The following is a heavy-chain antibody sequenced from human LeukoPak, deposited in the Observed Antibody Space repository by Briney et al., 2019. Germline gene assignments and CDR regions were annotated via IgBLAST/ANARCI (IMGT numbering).Heavy chain of an antibody. V-gene: IGHV3-53*01. CDR1: GFTVSSNS. J-gene: IGHJ4*02. D-gene: IGHD4/OR15-4a*01. CDR3: ARRAGAYSHPYDY. Sequence: GGSLRLSCTVSGFTVSSNSMSWVRQAPGKGLEWVSFIYSGTTHYSDSVRGRFTISRDNSKNTLYLQMNSLRAEDTAVYYCARRAGAYSHPYDYWGQGTLVTVSS. CDR2: IYSGTT.